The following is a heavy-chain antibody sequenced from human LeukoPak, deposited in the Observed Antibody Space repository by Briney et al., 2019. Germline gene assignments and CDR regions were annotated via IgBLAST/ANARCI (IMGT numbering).Heavy chain of an antibody. CDR3: SRGGYSSSVIDY. V-gene: IGHV1-69*05. Sequence: SVKLSCKASGGTFSSYAISWDRHAPGQGLEWMGGIIPIFGTANYAQKFQGRVTITTDESKTTNYLDLRSLRSEATAVSYCSRGGYSSSVIDYWGQGTLVTV. J-gene: IGHJ4*02. D-gene: IGHD6-6*01. CDR1: GGTFSSYA. CDR2: IIPIFGTA.